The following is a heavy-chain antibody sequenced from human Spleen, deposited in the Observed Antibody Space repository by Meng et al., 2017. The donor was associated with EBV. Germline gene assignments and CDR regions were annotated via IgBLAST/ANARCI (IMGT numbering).Heavy chain of an antibody. D-gene: IGHD6-25*01. CDR2: INHSGST. J-gene: IGHJ5*02. V-gene: IGHV4-34*01. CDR3: ARSGIAAGVGWFDP. Sequence: QVQLQQWGAGLLKPSETLSLTCAVYGGSLSSHYWSWFRQPPGKGLEWIGEINHSGSTNYKWSLESRVTISVDTSKTKLSLNLSSVTAADTAVYYCARSGIAAGVGWFDPWGQGTLVTVSS. CDR1: GGSLSSHY.